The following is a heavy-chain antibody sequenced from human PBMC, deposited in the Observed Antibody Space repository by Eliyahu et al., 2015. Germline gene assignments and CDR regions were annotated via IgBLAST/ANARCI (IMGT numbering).Heavy chain of an antibody. D-gene: IGHD1-26*01. J-gene: IGHJ3*02. CDR1: GYSISXGYY. Sequence: QVQLQESGPGLVKPSETLSLTCAVSGYSISXGYYWGWIRQPPGKGLEWIASIYHSGSTYYNPSLKSRVTISVDTSKNQFSLKLSSVTAADTAVYYCARAAYSGSARGAFDIWGQGTMVTVSS. V-gene: IGHV4-38-2*01. CDR3: ARAAYSGSARGAFDI. CDR2: IYHSGST.